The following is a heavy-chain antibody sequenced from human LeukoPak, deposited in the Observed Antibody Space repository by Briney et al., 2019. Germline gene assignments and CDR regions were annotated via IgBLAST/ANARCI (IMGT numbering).Heavy chain of an antibody. CDR2: MNPNSGNT. V-gene: IGHV1-8*01. Sequence: ASVKVSCKTSGYTFTNYDINWVRQATGQGLEWMGWMNPNSGNTGYAQKFQGRVTMTRNTSISTAYMELGSLRSEDTAVYYCARPRCSSTDCHPPEWFDPWGQGTLVTVSS. CDR1: GYTFTNYD. D-gene: IGHD2-2*01. J-gene: IGHJ5*02. CDR3: ARPRCSSTDCHPPEWFDP.